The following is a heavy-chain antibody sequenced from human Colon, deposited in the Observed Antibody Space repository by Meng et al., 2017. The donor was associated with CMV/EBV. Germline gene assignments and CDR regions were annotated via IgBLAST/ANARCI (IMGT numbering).Heavy chain of an antibody. CDR2: INSRGSTI. J-gene: IGHJ6*02. Sequence: GGSLRLSCAASEFTFSNYKMNWVRQAPGKGLEWISYINSRGSTIYYADSVKGRFTISRDNAKNSLYLQMNHLRADDTGVYYCARDLSGSYSSPYYSYYGRDVWGQGTTVTVSS. CDR1: EFTFSNYK. V-gene: IGHV3-48*03. D-gene: IGHD4-11*01. CDR3: ARDLSGSYSSPYYSYYGRDV.